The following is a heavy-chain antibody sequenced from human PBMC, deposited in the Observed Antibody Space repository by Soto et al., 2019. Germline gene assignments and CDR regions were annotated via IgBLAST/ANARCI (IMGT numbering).Heavy chain of an antibody. V-gene: IGHV4-4*02. Sequence: PSETLSLTCAVSGGSISSNKWWSWVRQPPGKGLEWIGEIYHSGSTNYNPSLKSRVTISVDKSKNQFSLKLSSVTAADTAMYFCARGFRGVYFDFWGQGTLVTVSS. CDR2: IYHSGST. J-gene: IGHJ4*02. CDR3: ARGFRGVYFDF. D-gene: IGHD3-10*01. CDR1: GGSISSNKW.